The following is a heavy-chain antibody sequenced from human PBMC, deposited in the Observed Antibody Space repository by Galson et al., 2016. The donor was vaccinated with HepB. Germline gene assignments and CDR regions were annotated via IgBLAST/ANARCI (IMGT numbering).Heavy chain of an antibody. J-gene: IGHJ6*02. CDR1: GFIFSNAW. V-gene: IGHV3-15*07. CDR3: TKPLTYYDFWSGYYTSPYYSYGMDV. D-gene: IGHD3-3*01. CDR2: IKSKTDGGTT. Sequence: SLRLSCAASGFIFSNAWMSWVRQAPGKGLEWVGRIKSKTDGGTTDYAAPVKGRFTISRDDSKNTVYLQMNSLKTGDTAVYYCTKPLTYYDFWSGYYTSPYYSYGMDVWGQGTTFTVSS.